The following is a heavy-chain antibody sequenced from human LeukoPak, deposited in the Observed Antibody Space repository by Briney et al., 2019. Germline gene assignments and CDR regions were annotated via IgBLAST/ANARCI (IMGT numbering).Heavy chain of an antibody. CDR3: AKTHY. CDR2: IRHDGSNK. V-gene: IGHV3-30*02. J-gene: IGHJ4*02. CDR1: GFTFSNYD. Sequence: GGPLILSCAACGFTFSNYDMQWVRQAPDKRLEGGAFIRHDGSNKYYAAYVKGRFTISRDNSRKTLNLQMNSRRAEDTAMYYCAKTHYWGEGTLVTVP.